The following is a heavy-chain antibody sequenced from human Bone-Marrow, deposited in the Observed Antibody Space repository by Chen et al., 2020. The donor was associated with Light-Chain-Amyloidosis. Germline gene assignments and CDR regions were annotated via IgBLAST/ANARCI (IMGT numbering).Heavy chain of an antibody. CDR3: AKDKRGSSSSWSHYFDY. J-gene: IGHJ4*02. D-gene: IGHD6-13*01. CDR1: GFTFVDYA. CDR2: ISGDGGST. Sequence: EVQLVEAGGGGVQPGGFLRLSCAASGFTFVDYALHWVRQAPGKGLEWVFLISGDGGSTYYADSVKGRFTISRDNSKYSLYLQMNSLRTEDTALYYCAKDKRGSSSSWSHYFDYWGQGTLVTVSS. V-gene: IGHV3-43*02.